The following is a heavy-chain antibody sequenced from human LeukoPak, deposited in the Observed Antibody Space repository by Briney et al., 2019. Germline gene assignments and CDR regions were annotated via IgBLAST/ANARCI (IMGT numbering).Heavy chain of an antibody. V-gene: IGHV4-39*01. CDR3: ATWRTAKTGFDY. J-gene: IGHJ4*02. CDR1: GGSISISNYY. Sequence: PSETLSLTCTVSGGSISISNYYWGWIRQPPGRGLEWFGSIYYSGSPYYNPSLKSRVTISVDTSKNQFSLRLSSVTAADTAVYYCATWRTAKTGFDYWGQGTLVTVSS. D-gene: IGHD1-1*01. CDR2: IYYSGSP.